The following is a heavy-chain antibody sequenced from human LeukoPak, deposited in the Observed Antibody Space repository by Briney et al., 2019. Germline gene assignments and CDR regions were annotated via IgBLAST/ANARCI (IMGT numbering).Heavy chain of an antibody. V-gene: IGHV4-39*07. J-gene: IGHJ5*02. CDR1: GGSISNSNYY. Sequence: SETLSLTCTVSGGSISNSNYYWGWIRQPPGKGLEWIGSIYYSGSTYYNPSLKSRVTLSVDTSKNQFSLKLSSVTAADTAVYYCARDQFIYDFWSGYYWGRGFDPWGQGTLVTVSS. CDR2: IYYSGST. D-gene: IGHD3-3*01. CDR3: ARDQFIYDFWSGYYWGRGFDP.